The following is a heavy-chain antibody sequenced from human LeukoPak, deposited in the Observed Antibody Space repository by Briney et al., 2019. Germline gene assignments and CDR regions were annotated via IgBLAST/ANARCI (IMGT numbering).Heavy chain of an antibody. CDR1: GGTFSSYA. Sequence: SVKVSCKASGGTFSSYAISWVRQAPGQGLEWMGRIIPIFGTANYAQKFQGRVTITTDESTSTAYMELCSLRSEDTAVYYCARADTSLDWNPLDYYYMDVWGKGTTVTVSS. V-gene: IGHV1-69*05. J-gene: IGHJ6*03. CDR3: ARADTSLDWNPLDYYYMDV. D-gene: IGHD1-1*01. CDR2: IIPIFGTA.